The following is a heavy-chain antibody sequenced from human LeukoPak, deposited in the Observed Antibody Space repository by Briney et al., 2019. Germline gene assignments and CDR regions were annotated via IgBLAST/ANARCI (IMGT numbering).Heavy chain of an antibody. V-gene: IGHV1-69*06. D-gene: IGHD5-12*01. CDR2: IIPIFGTA. J-gene: IGHJ6*03. CDR1: GGTFSSYA. Sequence: GASVKVSCKASGGTFSSYAISWVRQAPGQGLEWMGGIIPIFGTANYAQKFQGRVTITADKSTSTAYMELSSLRSEDTAVYFCARSFGSGYDYYYYFMDVWGKGTTVTVSS. CDR3: ARSFGSGYDYYYYFMDV.